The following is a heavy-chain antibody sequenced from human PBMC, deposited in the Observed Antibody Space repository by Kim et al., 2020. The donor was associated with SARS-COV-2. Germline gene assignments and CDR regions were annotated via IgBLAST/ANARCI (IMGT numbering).Heavy chain of an antibody. D-gene: IGHD1-26*01. Sequence: PVLQDLVTISVDTSKNPFSLQMSSVTAADTALYYCARDNGESYWGDAFDVWGQGTMVTVSS. V-gene: IGHV4-30-2*04. CDR3: ARDNGESYWGDAFDV. J-gene: IGHJ3*01.